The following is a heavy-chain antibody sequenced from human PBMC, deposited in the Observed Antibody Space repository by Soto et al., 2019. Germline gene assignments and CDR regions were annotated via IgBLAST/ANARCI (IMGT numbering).Heavy chain of an antibody. CDR3: AKDGGYCSSTSCLPGYYYYGMDV. D-gene: IGHD2-2*01. V-gene: IGHV3-23*01. J-gene: IGHJ6*02. CDR1: GFTFSSYA. CDR2: IRGSGGST. Sequence: GGSLRLSCAASGFTFSSYAMSWVRPAPGKGLEWVSAIRGSGGSTYYADSVKGRFTISRDNSKNTLYLQMNSLRAEDTAVYYCAKDGGYCSSTSCLPGYYYYGMDVWGQGTTVTVSS.